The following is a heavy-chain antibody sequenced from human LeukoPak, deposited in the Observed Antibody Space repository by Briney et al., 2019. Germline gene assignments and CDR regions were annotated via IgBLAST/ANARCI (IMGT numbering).Heavy chain of an antibody. CDR2: IQYDGSNK. V-gene: IGHV3-30*02. Sequence: PGGSLRLSCAASGFTFSSYGMHSVRQAPGKGLEWVTFIQYDGSNKYYADSVKGRFTISRDNSKNTLYLQMNSLRAEDTAVYYCAKDRGPLIRITMIVVVRGTLAFDIWGQGTMVTVSS. CDR3: AKDRGPLIRITMIVVVRGTLAFDI. CDR1: GFTFSSYG. D-gene: IGHD3-22*01. J-gene: IGHJ3*02.